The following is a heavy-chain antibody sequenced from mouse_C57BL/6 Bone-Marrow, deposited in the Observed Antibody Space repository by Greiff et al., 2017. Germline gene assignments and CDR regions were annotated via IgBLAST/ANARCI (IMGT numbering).Heavy chain of an antibody. CDR1: GYTFTSYW. D-gene: IGHD2-5*01. CDR3: ARGSNFQAWFAY. CDR2: IHPNSGST. J-gene: IGHJ3*01. V-gene: IGHV1-64*01. Sequence: QVQLQQPGAELVKPGASVKLSCKASGYTFTSYWMHWVKQRPGQGLEWIGMIHPNSGSTNYNEKFKSKATLTVDKSSSTAYMQLSSLTSEDSAFYYCARGSNFQAWFAYWGQGTLVTVSA.